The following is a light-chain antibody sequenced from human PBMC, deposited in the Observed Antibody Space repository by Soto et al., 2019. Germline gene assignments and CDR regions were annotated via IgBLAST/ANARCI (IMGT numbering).Light chain of an antibody. V-gene: IGKV1-9*01. CDR2: AAS. CDR3: QQLNSYFSIT. J-gene: IGKJ5*01. CDR1: QGISSY. Sequence: DIQLTQCPSSLSASVGDRVTITCRASQGISSYLAWYQQKPGKAPKLLIYAASTLQSGVPSRFSGSGSGTDFTLTISSLQPEDFATYYCQQLNSYFSITFGQGTRLEI.